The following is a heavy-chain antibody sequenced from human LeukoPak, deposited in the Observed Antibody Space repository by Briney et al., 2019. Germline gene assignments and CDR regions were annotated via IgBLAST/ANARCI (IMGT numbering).Heavy chain of an antibody. CDR1: GGSISSHY. CDR3: ARGYKYGDS. Sequence: SETLSLTCNISGGSISSHYWTWIRQPAGKGLEWIGRIHSTGPTPYTPSIKSRLTMSVDTSTNQIFLNLNSVTAADTAVYFCARGYKYGDSWGQGTLVTVSS. J-gene: IGHJ4*02. D-gene: IGHD5-18*01. V-gene: IGHV4-4*07. CDR2: IHSTGPT.